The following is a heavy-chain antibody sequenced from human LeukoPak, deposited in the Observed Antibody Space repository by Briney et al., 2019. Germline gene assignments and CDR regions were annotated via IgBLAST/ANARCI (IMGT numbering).Heavy chain of an antibody. V-gene: IGHV3-53*01. CDR1: GFTVSSYY. D-gene: IGHD3-10*01. CDR3: ARFRGSNYYDY. CDR2: IYTGGTT. Sequence: GGSPRLSCAASGFTVSSYYMSWVRQAPGRGLEWVSLIYTGGTTYYADSVKGRFSISRDNSKNTLFLQMNSLRAEDTAVYYCARFRGSNYYDYWGQGILVTVSS. J-gene: IGHJ4*02.